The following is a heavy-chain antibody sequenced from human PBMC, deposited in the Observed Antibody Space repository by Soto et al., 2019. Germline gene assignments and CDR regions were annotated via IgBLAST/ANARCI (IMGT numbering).Heavy chain of an antibody. CDR3: ARRREYSGYDATYNWFDP. J-gene: IGHJ5*02. D-gene: IGHD5-12*01. CDR1: GGSISSGGYY. V-gene: IGHV4-31*03. CDR2: IYYSGST. Sequence: SETLSLTCTVSGGSISSGGYYWSWIRQHPGKGLEWIRYIYYSGSTYYDPSLKSRVTISVDTSKNQFSLKLSSVTAADTAVYYCARRREYSGYDATYNWFDPWGQGTLVTVSS.